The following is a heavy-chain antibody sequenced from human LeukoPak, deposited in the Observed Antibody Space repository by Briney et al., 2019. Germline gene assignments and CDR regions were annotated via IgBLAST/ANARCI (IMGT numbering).Heavy chain of an antibody. Sequence: GESLKISCKGSGYSFNDYWIGWVRQMPGKGLEWMGLIYPGEFDIRYSPSFQGQVTISADKSISTAYLQWKSLKASDTAMYYCARTDDYGDDSYYFDYWGQGTLVTVSS. CDR2: IYPGEFDI. CDR3: ARTDDYGDDSYYFDY. J-gene: IGHJ4*02. CDR1: GYSFNDYW. D-gene: IGHD4-17*01. V-gene: IGHV5-51*01.